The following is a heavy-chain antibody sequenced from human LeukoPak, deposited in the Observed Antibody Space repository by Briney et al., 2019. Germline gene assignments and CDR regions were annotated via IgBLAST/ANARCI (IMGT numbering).Heavy chain of an antibody. Sequence: GGSLRLSCEGSGFTFSSYAMSWVRQAPGKGLEWVSGFSGSGSSTYYADSVKGRFTISRDNSKNTLYLQMNSLRAEDTAVYYCANNFDYWGQGTLVTVSS. CDR2: FSGSGSST. CDR1: GFTFSSYA. CDR3: ANNFDY. J-gene: IGHJ4*02. V-gene: IGHV3-23*01.